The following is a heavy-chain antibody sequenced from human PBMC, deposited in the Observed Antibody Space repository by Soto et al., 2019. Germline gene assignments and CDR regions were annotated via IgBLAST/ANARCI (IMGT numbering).Heavy chain of an antibody. V-gene: IGHV3-21*01. CDR3: ARDRGAPPVDSNGYGMYD. Sequence: EVQLVESGGGLVKPGGSLRRSCAASGFTCSSYSVNWVRQAPGKGLELYSSISRSSRYLYYADSVKGRFTISRDNAKNSLDLQMNSRRAEDTAVYYCARDRGAPPVDSNGYGMYDCGQGTTVTFSS. CDR1: GFTCSSYS. J-gene: IGHJ6*02. D-gene: IGHD1-26*01. CDR2: ISRSSRYL.